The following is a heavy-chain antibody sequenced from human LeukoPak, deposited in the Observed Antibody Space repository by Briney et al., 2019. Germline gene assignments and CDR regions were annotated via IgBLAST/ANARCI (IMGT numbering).Heavy chain of an antibody. J-gene: IGHJ4*02. Sequence: SGGSLRLSCAASGFTFSSYSMNWVRQAPGKGLEWVSSISSSSSYIYYADSVKGRFTISRDNAKSSLYLQMNSLRAEDTAVYYCARDKYHYYGDYVGCDYWGQGTLVTVSS. D-gene: IGHD4-17*01. CDR2: ISSSSSYI. V-gene: IGHV3-21*01. CDR1: GFTFSSYS. CDR3: ARDKYHYYGDYVGCDY.